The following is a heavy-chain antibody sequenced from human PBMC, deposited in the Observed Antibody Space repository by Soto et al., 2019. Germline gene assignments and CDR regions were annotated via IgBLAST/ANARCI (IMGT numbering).Heavy chain of an antibody. Sequence: QVQLQESGPGLVKPSETLSLSCTVSGGSISSYYWSWFRQSPGKRMEWSGYVHHSWGSSYNPSHRSRVAISQATSKSQFSLKVTSVTATDAAVYYCARQGFGPLPGLVDVWGQGTTVTVSS. D-gene: IGHD3-10*01. CDR3: ARQGFGPLPGLVDV. CDR2: VHHSWGS. V-gene: IGHV4-59*08. CDR1: GGSISSYY. J-gene: IGHJ6*02.